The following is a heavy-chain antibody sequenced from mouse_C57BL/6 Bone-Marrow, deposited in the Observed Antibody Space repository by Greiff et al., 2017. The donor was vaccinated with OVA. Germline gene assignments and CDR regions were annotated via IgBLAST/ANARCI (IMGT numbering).Heavy chain of an antibody. V-gene: IGHV5-12*01. Sequence: DVQLVESGGGLVQPGGSLKLSCAASGFTFSDYYMYWVRQTPEKRLEWVAYISNGGGSTYYPDTVKGRFTISRDNAKNTLYLQMSRLKSEDTAMYYCARPYGSSLDWFAYWGQGTLVTVSA. CDR2: ISNGGGST. CDR1: GFTFSDYY. CDR3: ARPYGSSLDWFAY. J-gene: IGHJ3*01. D-gene: IGHD1-1*01.